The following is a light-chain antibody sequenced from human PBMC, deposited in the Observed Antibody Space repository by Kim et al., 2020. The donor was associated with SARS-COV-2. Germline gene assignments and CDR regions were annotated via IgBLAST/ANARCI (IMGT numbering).Light chain of an antibody. CDR1: QSVVYSCNNKNY. Sequence: ATINCKSSQSVVYSCNNKNYLAWYQQKPGQPPKLLIYWASTRESGVPDRFSGSGSGTDFTLTISSLQAEDVAVYYCQQYYSTPQTFGQGTKVDIK. J-gene: IGKJ1*01. CDR2: WAS. V-gene: IGKV4-1*01. CDR3: QQYYSTPQT.